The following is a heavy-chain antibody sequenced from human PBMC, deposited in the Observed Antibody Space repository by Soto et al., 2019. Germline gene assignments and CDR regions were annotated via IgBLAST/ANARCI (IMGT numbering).Heavy chain of an antibody. Sequence: QVQLVESGGGVVQPGRSLRLSCAASGFTFSSYAMHWVRQAPGKGLEWVAVISYDGINKYYADSVKGRFTISRDNSKNTLYLQMNSLRAEDTAVYYCARDPPTGTTISYYYYGMDVWGQGTTVTVSS. J-gene: IGHJ6*02. CDR2: ISYDGINK. D-gene: IGHD1-1*01. CDR3: ARDPPTGTTISYYYYGMDV. CDR1: GFTFSSYA. V-gene: IGHV3-30-3*01.